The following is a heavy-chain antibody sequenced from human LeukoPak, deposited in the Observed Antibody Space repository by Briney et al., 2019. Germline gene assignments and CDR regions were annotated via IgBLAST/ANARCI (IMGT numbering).Heavy chain of an antibody. Sequence: SETLSLTCTVSGGSISSSSYYWGWIRQPPGKGLEWIGSIYYSGSTYYNPSLKSRVTISVDTSKNQFSLKLSSVTAADTAVYYCAGELGNPEYYFDYWGQGTLVTVSS. V-gene: IGHV4-39*07. D-gene: IGHD7-27*01. J-gene: IGHJ4*02. CDR3: AGELGNPEYYFDY. CDR2: IYYSGST. CDR1: GGSISSSSYY.